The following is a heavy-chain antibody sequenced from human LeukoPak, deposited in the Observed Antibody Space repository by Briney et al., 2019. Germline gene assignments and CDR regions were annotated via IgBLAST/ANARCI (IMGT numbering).Heavy chain of an antibody. CDR3: AREGHYYDSSGYLFDY. Sequence: ASVKVSCKASGYTFTGYYMHWVRQAPGQGLEWMGWINPNSGGTNYAQKFQGRVTMTRDTSISTAYMELSRLRSDDTAVYYCAREGHYYDSSGYLFDYWGQGTLVTVSS. CDR1: GYTFTGYY. V-gene: IGHV1-2*02. CDR2: INPNSGGT. J-gene: IGHJ4*02. D-gene: IGHD3-22*01.